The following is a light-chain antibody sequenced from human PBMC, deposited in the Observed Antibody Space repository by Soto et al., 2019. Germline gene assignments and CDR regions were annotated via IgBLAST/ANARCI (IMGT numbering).Light chain of an antibody. CDR3: QQYGSSRWT. CDR2: DAS. CDR1: QSVSSY. Sequence: EIVLTQSPATLSLSPGERATLSCRASQSVSSYLAWYQQKPGQAPRLLIYDASSRATGIPDGFSGSGSGTDFTLTISRLEPEDFAVYYCQQYGSSRWTFGQGTKVDIK. V-gene: IGKV3-20*01. J-gene: IGKJ1*01.